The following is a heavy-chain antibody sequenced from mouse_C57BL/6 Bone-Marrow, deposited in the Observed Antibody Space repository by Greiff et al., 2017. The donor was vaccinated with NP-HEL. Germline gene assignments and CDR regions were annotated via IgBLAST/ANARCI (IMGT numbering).Heavy chain of an antibody. J-gene: IGHJ2*01. V-gene: IGHV6-3*01. CDR3: TQDPQYYGSSSYYFDY. CDR1: GFTFSNYW. Sequence: EVKLVESGGGLVQPGGSMKLSCVASGFTFSNYWMNWVRQSPEKGLEWVAQIRLKSDNYATHYAESVKGRFTISRDDSKSSVYLQMNNLRAEDTGIYYCTQDPQYYGSSSYYFDYWGQGTTLTVSS. D-gene: IGHD1-1*01. CDR2: IRLKSDNYAT.